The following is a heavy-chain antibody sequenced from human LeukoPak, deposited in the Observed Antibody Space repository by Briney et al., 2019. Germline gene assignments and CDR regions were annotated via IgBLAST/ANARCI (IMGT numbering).Heavy chain of an antibody. D-gene: IGHD2-21*02. J-gene: IGHJ4*02. CDR1: GFTFSTYG. Sequence: PGRSLRLSCAASGFTFSTYGMSWVRQAPGKGLEWVSASSGSDGSTYCADSVKGRFTISRDNSKNTLYLQMNSLRAEDTAVYYCARDRGGDSLDYWGQGTLVTVSS. V-gene: IGHV3-23*01. CDR3: ARDRGGDSLDY. CDR2: SSGSDGST.